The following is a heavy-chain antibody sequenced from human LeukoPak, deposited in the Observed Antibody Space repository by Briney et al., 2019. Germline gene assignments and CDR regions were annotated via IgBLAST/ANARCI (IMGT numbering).Heavy chain of an antibody. CDR1: GVTFSSES. D-gene: IGHD3-10*01. V-gene: IGHV3-21*01. CDR3: AHYGSGSYYRDY. Sequence: GGNLMLSCSASGVTFSSESMNWVPQTPGKGLEWVSSINSSSRYISYANSVKGRFTISRGNAKNALYLQMNSVRAEDTAVYYCAHYGSGSYYRDYWGQGTVVTVSS. J-gene: IGHJ4*02. CDR2: INSSSRYI.